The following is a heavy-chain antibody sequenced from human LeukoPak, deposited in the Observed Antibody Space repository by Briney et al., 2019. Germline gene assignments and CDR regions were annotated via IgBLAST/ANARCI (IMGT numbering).Heavy chain of an antibody. CDR2: INPSGGNT. D-gene: IGHD2-2*02. Sequence: ASVKVSCKASGYTFTSYYMHWVRQAPGQGLEWMGIINPSGGNTSYAQKFQGRVTMTRDTSTSTVYMELSSLRSEDTAVYYCARGMSRYCSSTSCYRWFDPWGQGTMVTVSS. J-gene: IGHJ5*02. V-gene: IGHV1-46*01. CDR3: ARGMSRYCSSTSCYRWFDP. CDR1: GYTFTSYY.